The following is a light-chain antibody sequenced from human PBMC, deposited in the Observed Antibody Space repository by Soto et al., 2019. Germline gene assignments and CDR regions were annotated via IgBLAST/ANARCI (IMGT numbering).Light chain of an antibody. J-gene: IGKJ2*01. Sequence: EIVLTQSPGTLSLSPGERATLSCRASQSVDSSYTAWYQQKPGQAPRLLIYGASNRATGIPDRFSGTGSGTDFTLTISRLEPEDFAVYYCQQYGTSPPLYTFGQGTKLKI. V-gene: IGKV3-20*01. CDR3: QQYGTSPPLYT. CDR2: GAS. CDR1: QSVDSSY.